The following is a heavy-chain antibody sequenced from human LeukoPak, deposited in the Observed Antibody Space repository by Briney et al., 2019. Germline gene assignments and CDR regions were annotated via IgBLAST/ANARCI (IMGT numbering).Heavy chain of an antibody. J-gene: IGHJ4*02. CDR3: ARAYYDSSGYYSPTVDY. V-gene: IGHV4-59*01. CDR1: GGSFSGYY. Sequence: PSETLSLTCAVYGGSFSGYYWSWIRQPPGKGLEWIGYIYYSGSTNYNPSLKSRVTISVDTSKNQFSLKLSSVTAADTAVYYCARAYYDSSGYYSPTVDYWGQGTLVTVSS. CDR2: IYYSGST. D-gene: IGHD3-22*01.